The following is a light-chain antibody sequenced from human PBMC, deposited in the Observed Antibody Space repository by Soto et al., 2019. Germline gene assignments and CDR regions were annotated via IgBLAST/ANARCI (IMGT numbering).Light chain of an antibody. Sequence: DIQMTQSPSTLSASVGDRVTITCRASQSISSWLAWYQQKPGKAPNLLIYKASNLKSGVPSRFSGSGSGTEFTLTISSLQADDFATYYCQQYDSYSTFGQGTKVEIK. CDR2: KAS. CDR1: QSISSW. J-gene: IGKJ1*01. CDR3: QQYDSYST. V-gene: IGKV1-5*03.